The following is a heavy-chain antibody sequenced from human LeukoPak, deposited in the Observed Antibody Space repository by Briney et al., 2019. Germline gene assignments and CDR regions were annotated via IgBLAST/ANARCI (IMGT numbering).Heavy chain of an antibody. J-gene: IGHJ6*02. D-gene: IGHD3-3*01. Sequence: PSETLSLTCTVSGGSISSYYWSWIRQPPGKGLEWFGYIYYSGSTNYNPSLKSRVTISVDTSKNQFSLKLSSVTAADTAVYYCARGSPSQNGLLRFLEWSKLYYYYGMDVWGQGTTVTVSS. CDR1: GGSISSYY. V-gene: IGHV4-59*01. CDR2: IYYSGST. CDR3: ARGSPSQNGLLRFLEWSKLYYYYGMDV.